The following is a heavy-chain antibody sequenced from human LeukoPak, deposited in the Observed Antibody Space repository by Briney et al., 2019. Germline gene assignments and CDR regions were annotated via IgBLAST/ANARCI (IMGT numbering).Heavy chain of an antibody. D-gene: IGHD6-13*01. J-gene: IGHJ4*02. V-gene: IGHV3-74*01. CDR1: GFTFSSYW. Sequence: GGSLRLSCAASGFTFSSYWMHWVRQGPGKGLVWVSRIKTDGSATSYADSVKGRFTISRDNAKNTLYLQMNSLRAEDTAVYYCARGSSSSLPAGGQGTLVTVSS. CDR3: ARGSSSSLPA. CDR2: IKTDGSAT.